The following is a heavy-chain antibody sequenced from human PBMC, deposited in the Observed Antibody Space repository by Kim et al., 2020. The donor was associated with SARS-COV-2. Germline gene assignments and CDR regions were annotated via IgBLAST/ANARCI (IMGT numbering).Heavy chain of an antibody. CDR1: GFTFSSYG. CDR2: IWYDGSNK. Sequence: GGSLRLSCAASGFTFSSYGMHWVRQAPGKGLEWVAVIWYDGSNKYYADSVKGRFTISRDNSKNTLYLQMNSLRAEDTAVYYCARDQYYYDSSGNLVYWGQGTLVTVSS. D-gene: IGHD3-22*01. V-gene: IGHV3-33*01. CDR3: ARDQYYYDSSGNLVY. J-gene: IGHJ4*02.